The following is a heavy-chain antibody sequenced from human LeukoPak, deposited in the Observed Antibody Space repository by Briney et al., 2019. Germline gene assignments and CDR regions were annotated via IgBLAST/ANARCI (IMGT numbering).Heavy chain of an antibody. D-gene: IGHD2-2*02. V-gene: IGHV3-33*03. Sequence: GGSLRLSCIASGFTFKTYDMHWVRQAPGKGLEWVAVMWNDGSYRYYTDSVKGRFTISRDNSKNALYLQMNSLRAEDTAVYYCAKVGGWLAVPAAINYMDVWGKGTTVIVSS. CDR2: MWNDGSYR. CDR3: AKVGGWLAVPAAINYMDV. J-gene: IGHJ6*03. CDR1: GFTFKTYD.